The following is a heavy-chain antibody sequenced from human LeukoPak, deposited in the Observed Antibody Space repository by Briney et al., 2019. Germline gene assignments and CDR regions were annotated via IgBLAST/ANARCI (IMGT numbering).Heavy chain of an antibody. CDR2: IYTSGST. CDR3: ARARGSGSYDIPYYFDY. Sequence: SETLSLTCTVSGGSISSYYWSWIRQPAGKGLEWIGRIYTSGSTNYNPSLKSRVTMSVDTSKNQFSLKLSSVTAPDTAVYYCARARGSGSYDIPYYFDYWGQGSLVTVSS. V-gene: IGHV4-4*07. D-gene: IGHD3-10*01. CDR1: GGSISSYY. J-gene: IGHJ4*02.